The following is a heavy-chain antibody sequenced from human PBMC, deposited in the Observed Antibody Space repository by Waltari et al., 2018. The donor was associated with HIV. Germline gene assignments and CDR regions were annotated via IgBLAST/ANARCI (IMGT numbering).Heavy chain of an antibody. J-gene: IGHJ4*02. D-gene: IGHD3-22*01. V-gene: IGHV4-61*02. CDR3: AREVVGVDSGGYFTGINYFDL. CDR2: IFTSGST. CDR1: GDSISSGSYY. Sequence: QVQLQESGPGLVKPSQTLSLTCTVSGDSISSGSYYWTWLRQPAGKGLEWIGRIFTSGSTNYNPSLKSRVTILVDTSRNQLSLKLNSVTAADTAVYYCAREVVGVDSGGYFTGINYFDLWGQGTLVTVSS.